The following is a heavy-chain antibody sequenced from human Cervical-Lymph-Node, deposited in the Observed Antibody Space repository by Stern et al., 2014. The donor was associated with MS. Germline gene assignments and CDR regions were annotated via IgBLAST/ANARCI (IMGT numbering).Heavy chain of an antibody. CDR2: VIPFVGTS. CDR1: GGIS. J-gene: IGHJ5*02. V-gene: IGHV1-69*14. Sequence: QDQLVQSGAVVKKPGSSVKVSCKASGGISWVRQAPGQGLEWMGGVIPFVGTSNSAQQFQGTVTITAATSTSTAYSELSNQTPDHPAFHFCAGGGGDTWFDPWGQGTLVTVSS. D-gene: IGHD3-16*01. CDR3: AGGGGDTWFDP.